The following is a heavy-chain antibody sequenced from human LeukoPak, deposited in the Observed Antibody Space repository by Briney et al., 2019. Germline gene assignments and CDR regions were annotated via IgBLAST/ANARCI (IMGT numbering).Heavy chain of an antibody. Sequence: SETLSLTCAVYGGLFNGYYWSWIRQPPGKGLEWIGEINHSGSTNYNPSLKSRVTISVDTSKNQFSLKLSSVTAADTAVYYCARGETDYGDYAVISQTAGSDYGGQGTLVTVSS. D-gene: IGHD4-17*01. CDR3: ARGETDYGDYAVISQTAGSDY. CDR1: GGLFNGYY. J-gene: IGHJ4*02. V-gene: IGHV4-34*01. CDR2: INHSGST.